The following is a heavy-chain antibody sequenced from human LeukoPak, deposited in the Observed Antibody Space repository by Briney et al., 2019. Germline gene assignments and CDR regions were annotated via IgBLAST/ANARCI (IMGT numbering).Heavy chain of an antibody. V-gene: IGHV1-8*01. Sequence: ASVKVSCKASGYTFTSYDINWVRQATGQGLEWMGWTNPNSGNTGYAQKFQGRVTMTRNTSISTAYMELSSLRSEDTAVYYCARGYRGSGSYYQGYWGQGTLVTVSS. CDR3: ARGYRGSGSYYQGY. D-gene: IGHD3-10*01. CDR1: GYTFTSYD. J-gene: IGHJ4*02. CDR2: TNPNSGNT.